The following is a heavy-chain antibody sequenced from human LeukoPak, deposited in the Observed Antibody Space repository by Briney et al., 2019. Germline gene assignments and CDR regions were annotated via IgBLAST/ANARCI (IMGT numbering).Heavy chain of an antibody. CDR2: ISGSGGST. V-gene: IGHV3-23*01. D-gene: IGHD3-3*01. J-gene: IGHJ4*02. CDR1: GFTFSSYA. Sequence: PGGSLRRSCAASGFTFSSYAMSWVRQAPGKGVEWVSAISGSGGSTYYADSVKGRLTISRDNSKNTLYLQMNSLRAEDTAVYYCAKTPKIRFLEWLFGGDYSDYWGQGTLVTVSS. CDR3: AKTPKIRFLEWLFGGDYSDY.